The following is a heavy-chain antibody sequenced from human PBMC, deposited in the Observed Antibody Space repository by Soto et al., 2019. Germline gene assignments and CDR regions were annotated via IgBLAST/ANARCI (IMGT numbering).Heavy chain of an antibody. Sequence: GGSLRLSCAASGFTFSSYAMSWVRQAPGKGLEWVSAISGSGGSTYYADSVKGRFTISRDNSKNTLYLQMNSLRAEDTAVYYCAKKRAYDSSGYPYYYYGMDVWGQGTTVTVSS. D-gene: IGHD3-22*01. CDR2: ISGSGGST. V-gene: IGHV3-23*01. CDR1: GFTFSSYA. J-gene: IGHJ6*02. CDR3: AKKRAYDSSGYPYYYYGMDV.